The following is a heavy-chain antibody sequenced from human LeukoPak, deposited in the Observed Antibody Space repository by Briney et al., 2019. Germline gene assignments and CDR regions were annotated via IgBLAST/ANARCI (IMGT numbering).Heavy chain of an antibody. D-gene: IGHD5-12*01. CDR2: INQGGGVK. Sequence: GGSLRLSCAASGVSFRDFWMTWVRQAPGKWLEWVANINQGGGVKYYVDSVKGRFTISRDDTESSLYVQLNSLRDEDTAGYYCARFGYSGWNLENWGQGTLVTVSS. J-gene: IGHJ4*02. V-gene: IGHV3-7*02. CDR1: GVSFRDFW. CDR3: ARFGYSGWNLEN.